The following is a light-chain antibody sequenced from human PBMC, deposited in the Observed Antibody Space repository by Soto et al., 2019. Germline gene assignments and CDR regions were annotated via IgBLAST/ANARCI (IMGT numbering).Light chain of an antibody. CDR3: CSHAGSYNFYV. J-gene: IGLJ1*01. CDR2: GVS. CDR1: SSDVGGYNY. V-gene: IGLV2-11*01. Sequence: QSVLTQPRSVSGSPGQSVTISCTGTSSDVGGYNYVSWYQQRPGIVPKLIIYGVSKRPSGVPDRFSGSKSGNTASLTISGVQAEDEADFSCCSHAGSYNFYVFGTGTTVTAL.